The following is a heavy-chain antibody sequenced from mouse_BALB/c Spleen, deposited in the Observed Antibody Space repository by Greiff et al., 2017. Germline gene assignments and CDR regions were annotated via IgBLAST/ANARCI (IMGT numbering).Heavy chain of an antibody. CDR1: GFSLTGYG. D-gene: IGHD1-1*01. V-gene: IGHV2-6-7*01. Sequence: VMLVESGPGLVAPSQSLSITCTVSGFSLTGYGVNWVRQPPGKGLEWLGMIWGDGSTDYNSALKSRLSISKDNSKSQVFLKMNSLQTDDTARYYCAREGTTVVAPYAMDYWGQGTSVTVSS. CDR2: IWGDGST. J-gene: IGHJ4*01. CDR3: AREGTTVVAPYAMDY.